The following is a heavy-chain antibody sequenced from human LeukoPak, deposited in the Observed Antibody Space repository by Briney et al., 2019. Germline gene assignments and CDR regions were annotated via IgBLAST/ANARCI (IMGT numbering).Heavy chain of an antibody. J-gene: IGHJ4*02. Sequence: GGSLRLSCVASGFTFSSYAMSWVRQAPGEGLEWVSSISFSGGSTYYADSVKGRFTISRDSSKNTLDLQMNSLRAEDTAVYYCARATATVGATANYWGRGTLVTVSS. V-gene: IGHV3-23*01. CDR3: ARATATVGATANY. CDR2: ISFSGGST. CDR1: GFTFSSYA. D-gene: IGHD1-26*01.